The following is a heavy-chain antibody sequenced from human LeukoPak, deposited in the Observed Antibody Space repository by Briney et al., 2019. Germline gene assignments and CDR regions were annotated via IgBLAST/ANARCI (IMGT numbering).Heavy chain of an antibody. CDR2: ISGSGGST. Sequence: GGSLRLSCAASGFTFSSYAMSWVRQAPGKGLEWVSAISGSGGSTYYADSVKGRFTISRDNSKNTLYLQMNSLRAEDTAVYYCAKSLKQTGYYDSWSGYYPDFDYWGQGTLVTVSS. D-gene: IGHD3-3*01. J-gene: IGHJ4*02. CDR1: GFTFSSYA. V-gene: IGHV3-23*01. CDR3: AKSLKQTGYYDSWSGYYPDFDY.